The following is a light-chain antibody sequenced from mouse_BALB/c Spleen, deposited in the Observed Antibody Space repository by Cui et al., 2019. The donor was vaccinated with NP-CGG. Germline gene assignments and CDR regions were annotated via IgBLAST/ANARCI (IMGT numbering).Light chain of an antibody. CDR1: TGAVTTSNY. CDR3: ALWYTNHWV. CDR2: GTN. Sequence: QAVVTQESALTTSSGETVTLTCRSSTGAVTTSNYANWVQEKPDHLFTGLIGGTNNRAPGVPARFSGSLLGDKAALTITGAQTEDEAIYFCALWYTNHWVFGGGTKLTVL. V-gene: IGLV1*01. J-gene: IGLJ1*01.